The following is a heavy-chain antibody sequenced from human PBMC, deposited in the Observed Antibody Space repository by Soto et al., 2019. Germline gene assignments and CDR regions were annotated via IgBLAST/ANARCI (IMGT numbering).Heavy chain of an antibody. J-gene: IGHJ3*02. CDR3: ARQNIVATQGAFDI. Sequence: QVQLQESGPGLVKPSETLSLTCTVSGGSISSYYWSWIRQPPGKGLEWIGYIYYSGSTNYNPSLKSRVTISVDTSKTQFSLRLSSVTAADTAVYYCARQNIVATQGAFDIWGQGTMVTVSS. CDR2: IYYSGST. CDR1: GGSISSYY. D-gene: IGHD5-12*01. V-gene: IGHV4-59*01.